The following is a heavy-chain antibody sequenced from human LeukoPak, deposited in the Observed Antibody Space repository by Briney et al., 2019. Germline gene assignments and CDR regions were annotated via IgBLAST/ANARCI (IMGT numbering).Heavy chain of an antibody. Sequence: GGSLRLSCAASGFTFSSYSMNWVRQAPGKGLEWVSSISSSSSYIYYADSVKGRFTISRDNAKNSLCLQMSSLRAEDTAVYYCARGTYSSGYYCTYWGQGTLVTVSS. D-gene: IGHD3-22*01. CDR2: ISSSSSYI. CDR3: ARGTYSSGYYCTY. CDR1: GFTFSSYS. J-gene: IGHJ4*02. V-gene: IGHV3-21*01.